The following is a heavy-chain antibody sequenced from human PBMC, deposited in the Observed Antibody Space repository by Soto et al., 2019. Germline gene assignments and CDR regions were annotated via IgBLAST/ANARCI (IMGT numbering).Heavy chain of an antibody. CDR1: GGSFSGYY. V-gene: IGHV4-34*01. D-gene: IGHD3-9*01. J-gene: IGHJ4*02. Sequence: SETLSLTCAVYGGSFSGYYWSWIRQPPGKGLEWIGEINHSGSTNYNPSLKSRVTISVDTSKNQFSLKLSSVTAADTAVYYCARGQRYFDWLLWAFDYWGQGTLVTVSS. CDR3: ARGQRYFDWLLWAFDY. CDR2: INHSGST.